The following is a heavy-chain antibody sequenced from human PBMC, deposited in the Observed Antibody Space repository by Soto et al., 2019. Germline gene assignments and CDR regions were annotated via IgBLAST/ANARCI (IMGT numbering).Heavy chain of an antibody. D-gene: IGHD3-22*01. CDR2: INPSGGST. CDR1: GYTFTSYY. Sequence: ASVKVSCKASGYTFTSYYMHWVRQAPGQGLEWMGIINPSGGSTSYAQRFQGRVTMTRDTSTSTVYMELSSLRSEDTAVYYCARFLAAHYDMLWGHGPLVTVSS. J-gene: IGHJ4*01. V-gene: IGHV1-46*01. CDR3: ARFLAAHYDML.